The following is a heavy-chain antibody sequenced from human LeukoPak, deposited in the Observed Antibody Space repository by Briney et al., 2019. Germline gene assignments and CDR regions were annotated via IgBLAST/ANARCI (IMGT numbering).Heavy chain of an antibody. Sequence: ASVKVSCKASGYTFTSYGISWVRQAPGQGLEWMGWINTNTGNPTYAQGFTGRFVFSLDTSVSTAYLQISSLKAEDTAVYYCARAPRRGYSYQHNWFDPWGQGTLVTVSS. CDR1: GYTFTSYG. CDR2: INTNTGNP. V-gene: IGHV7-4-1*02. D-gene: IGHD5-18*01. J-gene: IGHJ5*02. CDR3: ARAPRRGYSYQHNWFDP.